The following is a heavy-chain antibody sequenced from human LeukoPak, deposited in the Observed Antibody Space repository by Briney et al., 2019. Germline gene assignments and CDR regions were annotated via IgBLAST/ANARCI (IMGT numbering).Heavy chain of an antibody. V-gene: IGHV3-23*01. Sequence: SGGSLSLSCEASGFTFNTCAMSWVRQAPGKGLEWVSAISESGSGTYYADSVKGRFTISRDNSKNTLYLQMNSLRVDDTALYYWAKGLFGVNRAFDYWGQGTLVTVSS. CDR1: GFTFNTCA. CDR3: AKGLFGVNRAFDY. D-gene: IGHD3-3*01. J-gene: IGHJ4*02. CDR2: ISESGSGT.